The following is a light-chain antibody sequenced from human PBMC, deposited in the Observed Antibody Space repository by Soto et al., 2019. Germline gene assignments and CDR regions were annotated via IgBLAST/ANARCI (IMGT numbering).Light chain of an antibody. CDR3: SSYASSGTLV. Sequence: QSALTQPASVSGSPGQSITISCTGTTSDVGGYNYVSWHQQHPGKAPKLMIHEVRYRPSGVSNRFSGSKSGNTASLTISGLQAEDEADYYCSSYASSGTLVFGGGTKGTVL. J-gene: IGLJ3*02. V-gene: IGLV2-14*01. CDR1: TSDVGGYNY. CDR2: EVR.